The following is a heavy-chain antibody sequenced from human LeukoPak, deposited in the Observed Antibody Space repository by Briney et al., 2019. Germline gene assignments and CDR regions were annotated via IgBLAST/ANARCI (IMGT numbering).Heavy chain of an antibody. CDR2: ISSSSSTI. V-gene: IGHV3-48*01. CDR1: GFTFSSYS. D-gene: IGHD1-14*01. CDR3: ARGLYRFDP. Sequence: GGSLRLSCAASGFTFSSYSMNWVRQAPGKGLEWVSYISSSSSTIYYADSVKGRFTISRDNAKNPLFLQMNSLRAEDTAVYYCARGLYRFDPWGQGTLVTVSS. J-gene: IGHJ5*02.